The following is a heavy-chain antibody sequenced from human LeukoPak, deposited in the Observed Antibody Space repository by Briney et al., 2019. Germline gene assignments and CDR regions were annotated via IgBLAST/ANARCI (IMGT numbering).Heavy chain of an antibody. CDR3: ATGGNDFWSDYYYYGMDV. J-gene: IGHJ6*02. V-gene: IGHV1-24*01. CDR2: FDPEDGET. Sequence: ASVKVSCKASGGTFNSYAISWVRQAPGKGLEWMGGFDPEDGETIYAQKFQGRVTMTEDTSTDTAYMELSSLRSEDTAVYYCATGGNDFWSDYYYYGMDVWGQGTTVTVSS. CDR1: GGTFNSYA. D-gene: IGHD3-3*01.